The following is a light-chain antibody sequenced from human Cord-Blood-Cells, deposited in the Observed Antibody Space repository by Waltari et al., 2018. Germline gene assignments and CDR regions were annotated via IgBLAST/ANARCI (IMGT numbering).Light chain of an antibody. V-gene: IGLV2-11*01. Sequence: QSALTQPRSVSGSPGQSVTISCTGTSSDVGGYNSVSCYQQHPGKAPKLMIYDVSKRPSGVPDRFSGSKSGNTASLTISGLQAEDEADYYCCSYAGSYNWVFGGGTKLTVL. CDR3: CSYAGSYNWV. J-gene: IGLJ3*02. CDR1: SSDVGGYNS. CDR2: DVS.